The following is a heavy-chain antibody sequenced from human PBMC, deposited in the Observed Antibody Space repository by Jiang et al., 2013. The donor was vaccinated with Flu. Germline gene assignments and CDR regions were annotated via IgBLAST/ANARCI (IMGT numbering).Heavy chain of an antibody. J-gene: IGHJ6*02. D-gene: IGHD2-21*01. CDR1: GFSLSTSGMC. Sequence: GFSLSTSGMCVSWIRQPPREGLEWLARIDWDDDKYYSTSLKTRLTISKDTSKNQVVLTMTNMDPVDTATYYCARSYSPAGMDVWGQGTTVTVSS. CDR3: ARSYSPAGMDV. CDR2: IDWDDDK. V-gene: IGHV2-70*11.